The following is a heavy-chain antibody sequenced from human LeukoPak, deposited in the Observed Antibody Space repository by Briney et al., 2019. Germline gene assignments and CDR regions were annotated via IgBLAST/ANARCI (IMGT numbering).Heavy chain of an antibody. CDR3: ARDPDYYGSGSTTTWFDP. CDR1: GFTFSSYS. V-gene: IGHV3-21*01. CDR2: ISSSSSYI. Sequence: GGSLRLSCAASGFTFSSYSMNWVRQAPGKGLEWVSSISSSSSYIYYADSVKGRFTISRDNAKNSLYLQMNSLRAEDTAVYYCARDPDYYGSGSTTTWFDPWGQGTLVTVSS. D-gene: IGHD3-10*01. J-gene: IGHJ5*02.